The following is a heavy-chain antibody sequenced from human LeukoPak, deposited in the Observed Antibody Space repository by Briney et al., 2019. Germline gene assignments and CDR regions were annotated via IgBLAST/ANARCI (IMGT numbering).Heavy chain of an antibody. CDR2: ISYDGSNK. Sequence: GGSLRLSCAGSGFTFSIYAMHWVRQPPGKGLDWMAVISYDGSNKYYADSVKGRFTISRDNSKNTLYLQMNSLRAEDTAVYYCARGQYYYDTSGYYADYWGQGTLVTVSS. CDR1: GFTFSIYA. V-gene: IGHV3-30-3*01. J-gene: IGHJ4*02. D-gene: IGHD3-22*01. CDR3: ARGQYYYDTSGYYADY.